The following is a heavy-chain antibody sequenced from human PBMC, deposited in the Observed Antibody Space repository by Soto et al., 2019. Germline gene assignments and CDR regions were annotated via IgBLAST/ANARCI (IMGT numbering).Heavy chain of an antibody. V-gene: IGHV1-69*06. CDR3: ASPTREWLPPARDYYYGMDV. J-gene: IGHJ6*02. CDR1: GGTFSSYA. Sequence: QVHLVQSGAEVKKPGSSVKVSCKASGGTFSSYAISWVRQAPGHGLEGMGGIIPIFGTANYAQKFQGRVTITADKSTSTAYMELRSLRSEDTAVYYCASPTREWLPPARDYYYGMDVWGQGTTVTVSS. D-gene: IGHD3-3*01. CDR2: IIPIFGTA.